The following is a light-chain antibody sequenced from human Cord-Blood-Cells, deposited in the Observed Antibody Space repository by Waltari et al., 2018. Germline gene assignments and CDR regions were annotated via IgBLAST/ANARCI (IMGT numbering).Light chain of an antibody. CDR3: CSYAGSSTFVV. J-gene: IGLJ2*01. Sequence: QSALTQPASVSGSPGQSITISCTGTSRDVGSYNLVSWYQQHPGKAPKLMIYEGSKRPSGVSNRFSGSKSGNTASLTISGLQAEDEADDYCCSYAGSSTFVVFGGGTKLTVL. V-gene: IGLV2-23*03. CDR1: SRDVGSYNL. CDR2: EGS.